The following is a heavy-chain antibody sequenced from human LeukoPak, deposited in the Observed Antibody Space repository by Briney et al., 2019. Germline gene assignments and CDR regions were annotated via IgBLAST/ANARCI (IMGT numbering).Heavy chain of an antibody. CDR2: IDPADSDS. CDR3: ARLIGAFSESSGYSDY. V-gene: IGHV5-51*01. J-gene: IGHJ4*02. CDR1: GYIFSSFW. D-gene: IGHD3-22*01. Sequence: GASLKISCKGSGYIFSSFWLGWVRQLPGKGLEWMGLIDPADSDSRYSPSFQGQVIFSVDKSTKTAYLQWSSLKASDTAMYYCARLIGAFSESSGYSDYWGQGTLVTVSS.